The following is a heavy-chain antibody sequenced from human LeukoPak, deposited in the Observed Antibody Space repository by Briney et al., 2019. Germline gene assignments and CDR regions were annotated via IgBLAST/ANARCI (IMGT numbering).Heavy chain of an antibody. V-gene: IGHV4-39*01. J-gene: IGHJ4*02. CDR2: IYFSGST. CDR3: ARHYDSGNYLFDF. Sequence: SETLSLTCTVFGGSISSSSPYWGWIRQSPGKGLEWIASIYFSGSTYYNPSLKSRVTISVDTSKHQFSLMLRSVTASDTAVYYCARHYDSGNYLFDFWGQGTLVTVSS. CDR1: GGSISSSSPY. D-gene: IGHD1-7*01.